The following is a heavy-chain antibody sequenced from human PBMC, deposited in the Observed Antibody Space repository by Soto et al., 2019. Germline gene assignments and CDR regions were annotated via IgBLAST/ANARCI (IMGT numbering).Heavy chain of an antibody. CDR3: AREDTVTTRFDP. D-gene: IGHD4-17*01. V-gene: IGHV4-30-4*01. CDR1: GGSISSGDYY. CDR2: IYYSGST. Sequence: QVQLQESGPGLVKPSQTLSLTCTVSGGSISSGDYYWSWIRQPPGKGLEWIGYIYYSGSTYYNPSLQGRVNISVDTSKNQFSLKLSSVTAADTAVYYCAREDTVTTRFDPWGQGTLVTVSS. J-gene: IGHJ5*02.